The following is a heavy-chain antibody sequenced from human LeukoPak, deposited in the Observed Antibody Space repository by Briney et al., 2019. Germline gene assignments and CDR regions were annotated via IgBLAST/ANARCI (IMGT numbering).Heavy chain of an antibody. D-gene: IGHD3-10*01. CDR2: ISASGGGT. CDR1: GFTFSSYA. V-gene: IGHV3-23*01. CDR3: AKDRVAVMVRGHAGWFDP. Sequence: QAGGSLRLSCAASGFTFSSYAMSWVRQAPGKGLEWVSGISASGGGTNYADSVKGRFTISRDNSKNTLYLQMNSLTAADTALYFCAKDRVAVMVRGHAGWFDPWGQGTLVTVSS. J-gene: IGHJ5*02.